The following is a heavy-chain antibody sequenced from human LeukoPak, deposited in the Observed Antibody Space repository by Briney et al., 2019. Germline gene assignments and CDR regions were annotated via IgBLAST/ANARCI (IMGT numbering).Heavy chain of an antibody. CDR2: ISYDGSNK. D-gene: IGHD1-26*01. CDR1: GFTFSSYA. CDR3: AKVLVGPTYYFDY. Sequence: GGSLRLSCAASGFTFSSYAMHWVRQAPGKGLEWVAVISYDGSNKYYADSVKGRFTISRDNSKNTLYLQMNSLRAEDTAIYYCAKVLVGPTYYFDYWGQGTLVTVSS. V-gene: IGHV3-30-3*01. J-gene: IGHJ4*02.